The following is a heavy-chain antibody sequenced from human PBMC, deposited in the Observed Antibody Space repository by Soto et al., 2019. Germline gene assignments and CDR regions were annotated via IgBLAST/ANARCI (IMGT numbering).Heavy chain of an antibody. Sequence: GGSLRLSCAASGFTFSSYGMHWVRQAPGKGLEWVAVISYDGSNKYYADSVKGRFTISRDNSKNTLYLQMNSLRAEDTAVYYCAKVPVVAATTDYYYYMDVWGKGTTVTVSS. V-gene: IGHV3-30*18. CDR1: GFTFSSYG. J-gene: IGHJ6*03. D-gene: IGHD2-15*01. CDR3: AKVPVVAATTDYYYYMDV. CDR2: ISYDGSNK.